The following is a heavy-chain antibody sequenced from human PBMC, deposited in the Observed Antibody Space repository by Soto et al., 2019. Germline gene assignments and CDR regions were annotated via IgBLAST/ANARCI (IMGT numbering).Heavy chain of an antibody. V-gene: IGHV3-53*01. CDR2: IYSGGST. CDR3: ARGPSWGQQLDPFDAFAI. D-gene: IGHD6-13*01. Sequence: GGSLRLSCAASGFTVSSNYMSWVRQAPGKGLEWVSVIYSGGSTYYADSVKGRFTISRDNSKNTRYLQMNSLRAEDTAVYYCARGPSWGQQLDPFDAFAIWAQGTMVTVAS. CDR1: GFTVSSNY. J-gene: IGHJ3*02.